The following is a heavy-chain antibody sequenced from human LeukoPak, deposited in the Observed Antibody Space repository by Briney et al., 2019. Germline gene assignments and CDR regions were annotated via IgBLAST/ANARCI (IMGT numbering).Heavy chain of an antibody. Sequence: SETLSLTCTVSGGSISSSSYYWGWIRQPPGKGLEWIGSIYYSGSTYYNPSLKSRVTISVDTSKNQFSLKLSSVTAADTAVYYCARRGGLAAAGREDYWGQGTLVTVSS. CDR1: GGSISSSSYY. J-gene: IGHJ4*02. V-gene: IGHV4-39*01. CDR2: IYYSGST. D-gene: IGHD6-13*01. CDR3: ARRGGLAAAGREDY.